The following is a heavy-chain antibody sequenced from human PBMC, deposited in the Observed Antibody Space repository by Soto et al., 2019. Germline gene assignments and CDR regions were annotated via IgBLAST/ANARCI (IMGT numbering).Heavy chain of an antibody. CDR1: GFTISGKKY. CDR2: LYDLDGS. J-gene: IGHJ3*01. CDR3: ATWHEREHAYDV. Sequence: DVQLVESGGGLIQPGESLRLSCAAFGFTISGKKYVAWVHQAPGKGLEWVSALYDLDGSFYAASVKGRFTTSSDSSKTTVYLQMYDLRPDDTAVYYCATWHEREHAYDVWGQGTTVTVSS. D-gene: IGHD1-1*01. V-gene: IGHV3-53*01.